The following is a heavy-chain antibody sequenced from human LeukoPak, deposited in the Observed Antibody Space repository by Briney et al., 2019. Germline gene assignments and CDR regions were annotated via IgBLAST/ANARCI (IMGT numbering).Heavy chain of an antibody. CDR3: ARDLLYYDSSGYGY. V-gene: IGHV3-48*04. D-gene: IGHD3-22*01. CDR2: ISSSGSTI. Sequence: GGTLRLSCAASGFTFSSYGMSWVRQAPGKGLEWVSYISSSGSTIYYADSVKGRFTISRDNAKNSLYLQMNSLRAEDTAVYYCARDLLYYDSSGYGYWGQGTLVTVSS. J-gene: IGHJ4*02. CDR1: GFTFSSYG.